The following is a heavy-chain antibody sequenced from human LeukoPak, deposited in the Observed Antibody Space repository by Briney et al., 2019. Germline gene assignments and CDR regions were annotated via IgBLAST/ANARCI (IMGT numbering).Heavy chain of an antibody. V-gene: IGHV4-39*07. J-gene: IGHJ5*02. CDR1: GGSISSSSYY. D-gene: IGHD2-8*01. CDR2: IYYSGST. Sequence: SETLSLTCTVSGGSISSSSYYWGWIRQPPGKGLEWIGCIYYSGSTYYNPSLKSRVTISVDTSKNQFSLKLSSVTAADTAVYYCARKTRPGCTNGVCSYHNWFDPWGQGTLVTVSS. CDR3: ARKTRPGCTNGVCSYHNWFDP.